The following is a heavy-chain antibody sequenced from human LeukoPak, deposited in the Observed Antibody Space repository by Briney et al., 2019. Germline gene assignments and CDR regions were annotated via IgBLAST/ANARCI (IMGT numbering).Heavy chain of an antibody. V-gene: IGHV3-48*04. J-gene: IGHJ6*03. D-gene: IGHD2-21*01. Sequence: PGGSLRLSCAASEFTFSTYSMNWVRQAPGKGLEWVSYISSSGSTIYYADSVKGRFTISRDNAKNSLYLQMNSLRAEDTAVYYCARVRRNAAAVFRYYYYYMDVWGKGTTVTVSS. CDR3: ARVRRNAAAVFRYYYYYMDV. CDR2: ISSSGSTI. CDR1: EFTFSTYS.